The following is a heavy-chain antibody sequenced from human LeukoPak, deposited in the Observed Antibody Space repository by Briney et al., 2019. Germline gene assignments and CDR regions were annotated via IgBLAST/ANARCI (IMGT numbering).Heavy chain of an antibody. CDR3: ARDQAATNTQVRFCLD. CDR2: ISAYNGNT. J-gene: IGHJ4*02. Sequence: ASVKVSCKASGYTFTSYGISWVRQAPGQGLEWMGCISAYNGNTNFAQKLQGRVTMTTDTSTSTAYMDLRSLRSDDAAVYYCARDQAATNTQVRFCLDWGQGTLVTVSS. D-gene: IGHD3-9*01. V-gene: IGHV1-18*01. CDR1: GYTFTSYG.